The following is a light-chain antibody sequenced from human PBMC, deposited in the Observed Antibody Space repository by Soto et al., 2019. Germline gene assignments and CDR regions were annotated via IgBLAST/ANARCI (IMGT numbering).Light chain of an antibody. CDR1: QSVSSN. CDR2: GAS. Sequence: EIVMTQSPATLSVSPGERATLXCRASQSVSSNLAWYQHKPGQAPRLLIYGASTRATGIPARFSGSGSGTEFTLTISSLQSEDFAVYHCQQYNNWPRTFGQGTKLEIK. CDR3: QQYNNWPRT. J-gene: IGKJ2*01. V-gene: IGKV3-15*01.